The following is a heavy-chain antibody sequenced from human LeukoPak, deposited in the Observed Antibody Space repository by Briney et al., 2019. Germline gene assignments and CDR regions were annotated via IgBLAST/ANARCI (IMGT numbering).Heavy chain of an antibody. CDR1: GDPVWSYY. Sequence: PSETLSLTCSVSGDPVWSYYWPWVRQPPEKGLEWMGYVFFGGQTNYTPSVKSRVTISLDTSRSQFSLNLTSVTAADSAMYYCARGAYADRTGYNLDAWGQGTLVIVSS. D-gene: IGHD5-24*01. CDR2: VFFGGQT. V-gene: IGHV4-59*02. CDR3: ARGAYADRTGYNLDA. J-gene: IGHJ5*02.